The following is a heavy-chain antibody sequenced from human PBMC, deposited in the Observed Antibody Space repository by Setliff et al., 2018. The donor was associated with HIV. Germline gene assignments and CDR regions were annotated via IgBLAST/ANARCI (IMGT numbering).Heavy chain of an antibody. Sequence: ASVKVSCKASGYTFSTYGISWVRQAPGQGLEWMGWITPYNNNTQYTQHLQGRVTMTTDTYTSTAYMDLRSLRSDDTAVYYCARLIKHYGFWSGYYGAYYYYMDVWGTGTTVTVSS. CDR2: ITPYNNNT. CDR3: ARLIKHYGFWSGYYGAYYYYMDV. J-gene: IGHJ6*03. CDR1: GYTFSTYG. D-gene: IGHD3-3*01. V-gene: IGHV1-18*01.